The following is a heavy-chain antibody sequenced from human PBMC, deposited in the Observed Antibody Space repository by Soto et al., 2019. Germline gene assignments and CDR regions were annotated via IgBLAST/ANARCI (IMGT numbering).Heavy chain of an antibody. Sequence: SETLSLTCTVSGGSISSSSYYWGWIRQPPGKGLEWIGSIYYSGSTYYNPSLKSRVTISVDTSKNQFSLKLSSVTAADTAVYYCASVYYYDSIGVLWGQGSLVTVSS. CDR1: GGSISSSSYY. J-gene: IGHJ4*02. D-gene: IGHD3-22*01. CDR3: ASVYYYDSIGVL. CDR2: IYYSGST. V-gene: IGHV4-39*01.